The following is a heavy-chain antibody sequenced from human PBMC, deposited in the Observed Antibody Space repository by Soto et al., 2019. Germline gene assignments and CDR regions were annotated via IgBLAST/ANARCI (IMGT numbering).Heavy chain of an antibody. CDR3: ARPGSGGDAFDI. Sequence: QVQLVESGGGVVQPGRSLRLSCAASGFTFSSYGMHWVRQAPGKGLEWVAVIWYDGSNKYYADSVKGRFTISRDNSKNTLYLQMNSLRAEDTAVYYCARPGSGGDAFDIWGQGTMVTVSS. V-gene: IGHV3-33*01. D-gene: IGHD3-16*01. CDR2: IWYDGSNK. CDR1: GFTFSSYG. J-gene: IGHJ3*02.